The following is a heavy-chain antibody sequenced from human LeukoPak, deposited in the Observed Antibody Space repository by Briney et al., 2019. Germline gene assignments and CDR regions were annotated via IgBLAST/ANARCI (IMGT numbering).Heavy chain of an antibody. CDR2: IYYSGST. CDR3: ARGRDYYDSSGYCN. Sequence: SETLSLTCTVSGGSISSSSYYWGWIRQPPGKGLEWIGSIYYSGSTYYNPSLKSRVTISVDTSKSQFSLKLSSVTAADTAVYYCARGRDYYDSSGYCNWGQGTLVTVSS. V-gene: IGHV4-39*07. CDR1: GGSISSSSYY. J-gene: IGHJ4*02. D-gene: IGHD3-22*01.